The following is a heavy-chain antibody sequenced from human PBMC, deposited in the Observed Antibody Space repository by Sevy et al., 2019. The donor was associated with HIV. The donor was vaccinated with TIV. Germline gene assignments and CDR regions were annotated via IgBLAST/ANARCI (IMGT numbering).Heavy chain of an antibody. CDR1: GFTFSSYS. Sequence: GGSLRLSCAASGFTFSSYSMNWVRQAPGKGLEWVSSISSSSSYIYYADSVKGRFTISRDNAKNSLYLQMNSLRAEDTAVYYCARDRTHYYGSGSYYNEVDDAFDIWGQGTMVTVSS. D-gene: IGHD3-10*01. J-gene: IGHJ3*02. CDR3: ARDRTHYYGSGSYYNEVDDAFDI. CDR2: ISSSSSYI. V-gene: IGHV3-21*01.